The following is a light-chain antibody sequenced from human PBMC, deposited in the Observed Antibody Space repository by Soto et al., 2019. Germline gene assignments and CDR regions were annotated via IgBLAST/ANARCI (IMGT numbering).Light chain of an antibody. J-gene: IGLJ2*01. CDR2: EGV. CDR1: NSDVGDYNF. CDR3: CSYAGFNTPVV. V-gene: IGLV2-23*01. Sequence: QSALTQPASVSGSPGQSITISCTGTNSDVGDYNFVSWYQQHPGKAPKLMIYEGVKRPSGVSNRFSGSKSGNTASLTISGLQTEDEADYYCCSYAGFNTPVVFGGGTKLTVL.